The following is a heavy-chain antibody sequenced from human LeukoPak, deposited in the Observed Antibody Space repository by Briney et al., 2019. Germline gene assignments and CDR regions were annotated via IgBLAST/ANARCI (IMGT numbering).Heavy chain of an antibody. CDR2: IYYSGST. Sequence: SQTLSLTCTVSGGSISSYYWSWIRQPPGKGLEWIGYIYYSGSTNYNPSLKSRVTISVDTSKNQFSLKLSSVTAADTAVYYCARLAAAGPIHYFDYWGQGTLVTVSS. CDR3: ARLAAAGPIHYFDY. J-gene: IGHJ4*02. V-gene: IGHV4-59*01. D-gene: IGHD6-13*01. CDR1: GGSISSYY.